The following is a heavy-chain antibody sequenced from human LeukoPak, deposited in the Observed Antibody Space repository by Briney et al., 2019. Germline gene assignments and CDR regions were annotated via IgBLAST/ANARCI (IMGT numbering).Heavy chain of an antibody. D-gene: IGHD3-22*01. CDR3: ATDIRQYYFDSSGY. CDR1: GFTFSNAW. CDR2: IKSKTDGGTT. V-gene: IGHV3-15*01. Sequence: KAGGSLRLSCAASGFTFSNAWMTWVRQAPGKGPEWVGRIKSKTDGGTTDYAAPVKGRFTMSRDDSKNMLYLQMNSLKTEDTAVYYCATDIRQYYFDSSGYWGQGTLVTVSS. J-gene: IGHJ4*02.